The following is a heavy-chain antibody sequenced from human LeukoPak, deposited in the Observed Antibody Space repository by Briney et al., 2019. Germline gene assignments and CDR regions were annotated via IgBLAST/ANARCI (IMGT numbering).Heavy chain of an antibody. J-gene: IGHJ4*02. V-gene: IGHV4-59*01. CDR1: GGSISSYY. CDR2: IYYSGST. D-gene: IGHD5-12*01. Sequence: PSETLSLTCTVSGGSISSYYWSWIRQPPGKGLEWIGYIYYSGSTNYNPSLKSRVTISVDTSKNQFSLKLSSVTAADTAVYYCARGDPWGVATTTFDYWGQGTLVTVSS. CDR3: ARGDPWGVATTTFDY.